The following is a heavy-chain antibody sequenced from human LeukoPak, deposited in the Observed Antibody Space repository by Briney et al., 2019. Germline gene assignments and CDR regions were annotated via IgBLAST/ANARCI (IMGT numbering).Heavy chain of an antibody. CDR1: GFTFSNAW. CDR2: IKSKTDGGTT. CDR3: AVVPAALY. V-gene: IGHV3-15*01. Sequence: PGGSLRLSCAASGFTFSNAWISWLRQAPGKGLQWVGRIKSKTDGGTTDYAAPVKGRFTISRDDSKSTLYLQMNSLKTEDTAVYYCAVVPAALYWGQGTLVTVSS. J-gene: IGHJ4*02. D-gene: IGHD2-2*01.